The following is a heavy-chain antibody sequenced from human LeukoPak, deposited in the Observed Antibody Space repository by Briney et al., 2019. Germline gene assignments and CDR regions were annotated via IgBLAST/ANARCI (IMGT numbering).Heavy chain of an antibody. D-gene: IGHD3-22*01. CDR2: IYYSGST. Sequence: SETLSLTCTVSGGSISSGGYYWSWIRQHPGKGLEWIGYIYYSGSTYYNPSLKSRVTISVDTSKNQFSLKLSSVTAADTAVYYCARASYDSSGAYWFDPGGQGTRVTVSS. CDR1: GGSISSGGYY. J-gene: IGHJ5*02. V-gene: IGHV4-31*03. CDR3: ARASYDSSGAYWFDP.